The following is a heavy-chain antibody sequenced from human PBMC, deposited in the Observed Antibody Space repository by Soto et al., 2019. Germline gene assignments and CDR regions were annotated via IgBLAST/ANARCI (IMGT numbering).Heavy chain of an antibody. J-gene: IGHJ4*02. D-gene: IGHD2-15*01. CDR3: ARGIVVVAATSPGY. CDR1: GYTFASYD. Sequence: ASVKVSCKASGYTFASYDINWVRQATGQGLEWMGWMNPNSGNTGYAQKFQGRVTVTRNTSISTAYMELSSPRSEDTAVYYCARGIVVVAATSPGYWGQGTLVTVSS. CDR2: MNPNSGNT. V-gene: IGHV1-8*01.